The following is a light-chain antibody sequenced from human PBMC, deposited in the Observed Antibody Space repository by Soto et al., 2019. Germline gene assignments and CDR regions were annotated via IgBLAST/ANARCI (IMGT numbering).Light chain of an antibody. CDR3: LLSYSGARQGV. J-gene: IGLJ2*01. V-gene: IGLV7-46*01. Sequence: QAVVTQEPSLTVSPGGTVTLTCGSSTRAVTSGHYPYWFQQKPGQAPRTLIYDTSNKHSWTPARFSGSLLGGKAALTLSGAQPEDEAEYYCLLSYSGARQGVFGGGTKLTVL. CDR1: TRAVTSGHY. CDR2: DTS.